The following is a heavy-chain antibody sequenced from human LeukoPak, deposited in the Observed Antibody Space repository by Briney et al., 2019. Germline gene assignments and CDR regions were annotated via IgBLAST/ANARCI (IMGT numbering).Heavy chain of an antibody. V-gene: IGHV4-59*08. CDR3: ARASSYTGHLGW. CDR1: GGSISSYY. J-gene: IGHJ4*02. D-gene: IGHD2-2*01. Sequence: SETLSLTCTVSGGSISSYYWSWIRQPPGKGLEWIGYIYYSGSTNYNPSLKSRVTISVDTSKNQFSLNLISVTAADTAVYYCARASSYTGHLGWWGQGTLVNVSS. CDR2: IYYSGST.